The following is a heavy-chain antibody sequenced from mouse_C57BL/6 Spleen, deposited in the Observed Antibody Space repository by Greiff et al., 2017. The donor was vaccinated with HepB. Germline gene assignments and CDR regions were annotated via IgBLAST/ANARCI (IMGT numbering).Heavy chain of an antibody. CDR1: GYTFTSYW. CDR2: IDPSDSET. Sequence: QVQLQQPGAELVRPGSSVKLSCKASGYTFTSYWMHWVKQRPIQGLEWIGNIDPSDSETHYNQKFKDKATLTVDKSSSTAYMQLSSLTSEDAAVYYCARDHYGSSYDFAYWGQGTLVTVSA. D-gene: IGHD1-1*01. CDR3: ARDHYGSSYDFAY. V-gene: IGHV1-52*01. J-gene: IGHJ3*01.